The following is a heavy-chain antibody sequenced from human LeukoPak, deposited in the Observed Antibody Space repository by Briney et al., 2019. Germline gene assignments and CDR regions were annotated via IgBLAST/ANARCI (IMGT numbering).Heavy chain of an antibody. CDR3: ARSNQADDY. J-gene: IGHJ4*02. CDR1: GFTFSNFA. CDR2: AGTATDT. D-gene: IGHD1-14*01. V-gene: IGHV3-23*01. Sequence: GGSLRLSCAASGFTFSNFAMSWFRQAPGRGLEWVSAAGTATDTSYADSVKGRFTISRDNAKNTLYLQMDSLRAEDTGVYYCARSNQADDYWGQGTLVTVSS.